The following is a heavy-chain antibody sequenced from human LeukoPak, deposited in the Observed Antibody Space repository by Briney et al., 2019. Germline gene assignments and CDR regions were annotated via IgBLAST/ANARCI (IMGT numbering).Heavy chain of an antibody. D-gene: IGHD3-22*01. CDR2: ISSSSSYI. V-gene: IGHV3-21*01. J-gene: IGHJ4*02. Sequence: GGSLRLSCVASGFTFSSYSMNWVRQAPGKGLEWVSSISSSSSYIYYADSVKGRFTISRDNAKNSLYLQMNSLRAEDTAVYYCARGSTFTMNDYWGQGTLVTVSS. CDR3: ARGSTFTMNDY. CDR1: GFTFSSYS.